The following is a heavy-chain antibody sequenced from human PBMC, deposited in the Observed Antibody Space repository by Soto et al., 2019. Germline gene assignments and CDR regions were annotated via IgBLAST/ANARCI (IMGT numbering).Heavy chain of an antibody. J-gene: IGHJ6*02. CDR1: GGSFSGYY. D-gene: IGHD6-19*01. Sequence: SETLSLTCAVYGGSFSGYYWSWIRQPPGKGLEWIGEINHSGSTNYNPSLKSRVTISVDTSKNQFSLKLSSVTAADTAVYYCARSFMAGNDYYYYGMDVWGQGTTVTVSS. CDR3: ARSFMAGNDYYYYGMDV. CDR2: INHSGST. V-gene: IGHV4-34*01.